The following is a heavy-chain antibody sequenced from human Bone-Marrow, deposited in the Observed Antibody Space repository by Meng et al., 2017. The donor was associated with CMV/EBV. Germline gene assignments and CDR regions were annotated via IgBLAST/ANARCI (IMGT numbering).Heavy chain of an antibody. D-gene: IGHD2-2*01. Sequence: SVKVSCKASGGTFSSYAISWVRQAPGQGLEWMGGIIPIFGTANYAQKFQGRVTITTDESTSTAYMELSSLRSEDTAVYYCARDIVVVPAAIGYSSSWYSQQPPYGMDVWGQGTTVTVSS. CDR2: IIPIFGTA. CDR3: ARDIVVVPAAIGYSSSWYSQQPPYGMDV. CDR1: GGTFSSYA. J-gene: IGHJ6*02. V-gene: IGHV1-69*05.